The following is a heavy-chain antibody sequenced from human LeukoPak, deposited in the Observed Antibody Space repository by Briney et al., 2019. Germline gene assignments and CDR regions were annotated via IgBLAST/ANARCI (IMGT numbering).Heavy chain of an antibody. CDR2: INQNGGEK. D-gene: IGHD6-19*01. V-gene: IGHV3-7*04. J-gene: IGHJ6*02. CDR3: ARGAGSSGWLLNYYYYYGMDV. CDR1: GFTFSGYW. Sequence: GGSLRLSCADSGFTFSGYWMNWVRQAPGKGLEWVANINQNGGEKYYVDSVKGRFTISRDNGKNSLYLQMNSLRAEDTAVYYCARGAGSSGWLLNYYYYYGMDVWGQGTTVTVSS.